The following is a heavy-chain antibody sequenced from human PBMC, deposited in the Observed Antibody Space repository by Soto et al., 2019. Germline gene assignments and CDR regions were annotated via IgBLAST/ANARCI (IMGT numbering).Heavy chain of an antibody. CDR1: GGTFSSYT. CDR3: ARSFRGSGSYFIVF. V-gene: IGHV1-69*02. Sequence: QVQLVQSGAEVKKPGSSVKVSCKASGGTFSSYTISWVRQAPGQGLEWMGRIIPILGIANYAQKFQGRFKITADKSTSTTYMELSYLCCEDTAVYYCARSFRGSGSYFIVFWGQGTLVTVSS. J-gene: IGHJ4*02. CDR2: IIPILGIA. D-gene: IGHD3-10*01.